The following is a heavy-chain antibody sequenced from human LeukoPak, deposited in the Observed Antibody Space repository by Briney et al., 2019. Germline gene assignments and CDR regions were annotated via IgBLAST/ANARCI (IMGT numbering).Heavy chain of an antibody. D-gene: IGHD6-6*01. J-gene: IGHJ3*02. CDR2: ISSSSSYI. CDR3: ARGEDSSGAFDI. Sequence: PGGSLRLSCAASGFTFSSYSMTWVRQDPGKGLEWVSSISSSSSYIYYADSVKGRFTISRDNAKNSLYLQMNSLRAEDTAVYYCARGEDSSGAFDIWGQGTMVTVSS. CDR1: GFTFSSYS. V-gene: IGHV3-21*01.